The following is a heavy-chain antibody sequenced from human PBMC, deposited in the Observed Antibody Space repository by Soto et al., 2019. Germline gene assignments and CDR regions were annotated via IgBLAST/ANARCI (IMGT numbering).Heavy chain of an antibody. D-gene: IGHD3-3*01. Sequence: GGSLRLSCAASGFTFSSYAMHWVRQAPGKGLEWVAVISYDGSNKYYADSVKGRFTVSRDNSKNTLYLQMNSLRAEDTAVYYCARDRVITILGVAYNWFDTWGQGTLVTVSS. CDR3: ARDRVITILGVAYNWFDT. J-gene: IGHJ5*02. CDR1: GFTFSSYA. CDR2: ISYDGSNK. V-gene: IGHV3-30-3*01.